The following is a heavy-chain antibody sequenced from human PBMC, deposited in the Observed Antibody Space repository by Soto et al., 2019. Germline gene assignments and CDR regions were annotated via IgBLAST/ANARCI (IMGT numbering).Heavy chain of an antibody. Sequence: ASVKVSCKASGYTFTSYGISWVRQAPGQGLEWMGWMNPNSGNTGYAQKFQGRVTMTRNTSISTAYMELSSLRSEDTAVYYCAAGRYYYDSSGYYQDGMDVWGQGTTVTVSS. J-gene: IGHJ6*02. CDR2: MNPNSGNT. CDR1: GYTFTSYG. D-gene: IGHD3-22*01. CDR3: AAGRYYYDSSGYYQDGMDV. V-gene: IGHV1-8*02.